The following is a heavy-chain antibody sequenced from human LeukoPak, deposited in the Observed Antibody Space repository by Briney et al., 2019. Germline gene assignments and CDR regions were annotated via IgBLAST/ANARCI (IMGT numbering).Heavy chain of an antibody. V-gene: IGHV4-31*03. Sequence: PSETLSLTCTVSGGSISSGGYYWSWIRQHPGKGLEWIGYIYYSGSTYYNPSLKSRVTISVDTSKNQFSLKLSSVTAADTAVYYCAREEGVLRFLDVWGKGTTVTVSS. J-gene: IGHJ6*04. CDR1: GGSISSGGYY. D-gene: IGHD3-3*01. CDR3: AREEGVLRFLDV. CDR2: IYYSGST.